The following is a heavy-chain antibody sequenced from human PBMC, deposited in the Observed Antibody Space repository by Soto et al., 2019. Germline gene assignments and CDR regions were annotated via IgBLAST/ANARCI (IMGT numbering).Heavy chain of an antibody. CDR2: ISGSGSST. D-gene: IGHD3-3*01. Sequence: GSLRLSCAASGFTFSIYWMHWVRPAPGKGLVWVSRISGSGSSTYYADSVKGRFTISRDNSKNTLYLQMNSLRAEDTAVYYCEKEGRDFWKTPSLDYWGQGTLVTVS. CDR1: GFTFSIYW. CDR3: EKEGRDFWKTPSLDY. J-gene: IGHJ4*02. V-gene: IGHV3-23*01.